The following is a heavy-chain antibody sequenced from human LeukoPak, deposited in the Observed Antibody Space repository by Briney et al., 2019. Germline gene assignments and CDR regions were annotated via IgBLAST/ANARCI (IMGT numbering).Heavy chain of an antibody. CDR2: ISGSGGST. CDR3: AKLKSVVATSMYYFDY. Sequence: GGSLRLSCAASGFTFSSYAMSWVRQAPGKGLKWVSAISGSGGSTYYADSVKGRFTISRDNSKNTLYLQMNSLRAEDTAVYYCAKLKSVVATSMYYFDYWGQGTLVTVSS. V-gene: IGHV3-23*01. J-gene: IGHJ4*02. CDR1: GFTFSSYA. D-gene: IGHD5-12*01.